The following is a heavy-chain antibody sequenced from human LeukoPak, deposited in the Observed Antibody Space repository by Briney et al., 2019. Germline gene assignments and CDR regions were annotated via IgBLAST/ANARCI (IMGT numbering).Heavy chain of an antibody. CDR2: ISSSGRTM. CDR1: GFTFSNAW. CDR3: ARESGTTLYRGAFDP. D-gene: IGHD1-1*01. V-gene: IGHV3-48*04. Sequence: GGSLRLSCAASGFTFSNAWMNWVRQAPGKGLEWVSYISSSGRTMYYADSVRGRFTISRDNAKNSLYLQMNSLRAEDTAVYYCARESGTTLYRGAFDPWGQGTLVTVSS. J-gene: IGHJ5*02.